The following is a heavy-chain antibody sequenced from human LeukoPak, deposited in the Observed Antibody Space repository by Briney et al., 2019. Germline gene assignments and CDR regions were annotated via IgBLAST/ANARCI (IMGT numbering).Heavy chain of an antibody. CDR1: GGSISSSSYY. J-gene: IGHJ4*02. Sequence: SETLSLTCTVSGGSISSSSYYWGWIRQPPGKGLEWIGSIYYSGSTYYNPSLKSRVTISVDTSKNQFSLKLSPVTAADTAVYYCARRSAVAGIDYFDYWGQGTLVTVSS. D-gene: IGHD6-19*01. V-gene: IGHV4-39*01. CDR2: IYYSGST. CDR3: ARRSAVAGIDYFDY.